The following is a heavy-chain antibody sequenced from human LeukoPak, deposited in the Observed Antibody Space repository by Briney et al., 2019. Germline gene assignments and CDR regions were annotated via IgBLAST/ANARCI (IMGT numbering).Heavy chain of an antibody. J-gene: IGHJ6*03. D-gene: IGHD3-10*01. V-gene: IGHV4-34*01. CDR3: ARAGVISYYYYYYMDV. Sequence: SETLSLTCAVYGGSFSDFYWNWIRQPPGKGLEWIGEINHNGSTNYNPSLKSRVTISVDTSKNQFSLKLTSVTAADTAVYYCARAGVISYYYYYYMDVWGRGTTVTVSS. CDR1: GGSFSDFY. CDR2: INHNGST.